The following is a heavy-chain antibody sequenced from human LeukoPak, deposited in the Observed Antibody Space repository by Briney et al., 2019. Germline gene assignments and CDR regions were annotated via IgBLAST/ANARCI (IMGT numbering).Heavy chain of an antibody. Sequence: GGSLRLSCAASGFTFSNAWMSWVRQAPGKGLEWVGRIKSKTDGGTTDYAAPVKGRFTISRDDSKNTLYLQMNSLRAEDTAVYYCAKDIKTLGRYSSGWDTFYWGQGTLVTVSS. CDR3: AKDIKTLGRYSSGWDTFY. CDR1: GFTFSNAW. J-gene: IGHJ4*02. D-gene: IGHD6-19*01. CDR2: IKSKTDGGTT. V-gene: IGHV3-15*01.